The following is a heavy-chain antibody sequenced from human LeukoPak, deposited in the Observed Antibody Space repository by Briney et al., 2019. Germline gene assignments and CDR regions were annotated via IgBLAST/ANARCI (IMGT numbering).Heavy chain of an antibody. J-gene: IGHJ5*02. CDR2: INHSGST. CDR3: ARGLRMTTLHNWFDP. V-gene: IGHV4-34*01. CDR1: GGSFSGYY. Sequence: SETLSLTCAVYGGSFSGYYWSWIRQPPGKGLEWIGEINHSGSTNYNPSLKSRVTISVDTSKNQFSLKLSSVTAADTAVYYCARGLRMTTLHNWFDPWGQGTLVTVSS. D-gene: IGHD1-1*01.